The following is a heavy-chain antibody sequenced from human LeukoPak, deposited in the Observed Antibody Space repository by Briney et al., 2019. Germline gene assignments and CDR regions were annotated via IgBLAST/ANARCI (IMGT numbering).Heavy chain of an antibody. D-gene: IGHD3-16*01. J-gene: IGHJ4*02. CDR1: GFTFSSHG. V-gene: IGHV3-33*01. CDR2: IWYDGSDK. Sequence: GGSLRLSCAASGFTFSSHGMHWVRQAPGKGLEWVAVIWYDGSDKYYADSVKGRVTISRDNSKNTLYLQMTSLRADDTAVYYCARDRVLHYFDYWGQGALVTVSS. CDR3: ARDRVLHYFDY.